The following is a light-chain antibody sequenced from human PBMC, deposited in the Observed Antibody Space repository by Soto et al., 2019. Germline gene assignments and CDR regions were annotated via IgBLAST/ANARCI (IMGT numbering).Light chain of an antibody. Sequence: ALTQPASVSGSPGQSITISCTGTFSDIGSYNLVSWYQQHPGKAPKLMIYEGRKRPSGVSSRFSGSKSAYTASLTISGLQAEDEADYYCSSYTPTSALVFGGGTKLTVL. V-gene: IGLV2-14*02. CDR3: SSYTPTSALV. CDR2: EGR. CDR1: FSDIGSYNL. J-gene: IGLJ2*01.